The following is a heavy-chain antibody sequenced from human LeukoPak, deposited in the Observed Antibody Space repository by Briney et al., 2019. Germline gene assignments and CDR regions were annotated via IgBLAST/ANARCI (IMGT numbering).Heavy chain of an antibody. D-gene: IGHD3-22*01. J-gene: IGHJ4*02. CDR2: ISGSGGST. CDR1: GFTFSSYA. Sequence: TGGSLRLSCAASGFTFSSYAMSWVRQAPGQGLEWFSAISGSGGSTYYADSVKGSITISRDNSKNTLYLQMNSLRAEDTAVYYCAKGDYYDSSGYYYDYFDYWGQGTLVTVSS. V-gene: IGHV3-23*01. CDR3: AKGDYYDSSGYYYDYFDY.